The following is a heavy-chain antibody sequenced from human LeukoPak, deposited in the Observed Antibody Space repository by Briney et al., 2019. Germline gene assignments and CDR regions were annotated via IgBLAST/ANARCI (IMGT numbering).Heavy chain of an antibody. CDR1: GFTFSSYA. CDR2: ISADGDST. V-gene: IGHV3-64*01. CDR3: ARDSSITLSLDY. J-gene: IGHJ4*02. Sequence: PGGSLRLSCAASGFTFSSYALHWVRQAPGKGLEFVASISADGDSTSYAHSVKGRFTISRDNAKNTLYLQMGRLRAEDMAVYYYARDSSITLSLDYWGQGTQVTVSS. D-gene: IGHD2/OR15-2a*01.